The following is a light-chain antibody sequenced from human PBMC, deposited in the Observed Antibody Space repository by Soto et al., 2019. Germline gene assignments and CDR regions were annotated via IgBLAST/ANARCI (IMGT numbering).Light chain of an antibody. CDR3: QQLNSYPF. Sequence: DIQLTQSPSFMSASVGDRVTITCRASQGISSFLAWYQQKAGKAPKLLIYSASTLQSGVPPRFTGSGSATEFTLTISSLQPEDFATYYWQQLNSYPFFGGGTKVEIK. V-gene: IGKV1-9*01. J-gene: IGKJ4*01. CDR2: SAS. CDR1: QGISSF.